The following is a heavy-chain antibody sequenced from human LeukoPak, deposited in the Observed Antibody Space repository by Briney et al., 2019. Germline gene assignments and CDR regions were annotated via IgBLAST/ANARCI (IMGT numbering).Heavy chain of an antibody. Sequence: GGSLRLSCAVSGFTFSSYWMHWVRQGPGKGLAWVSRITSDGSATDYADSVKGRFTISRDNAKNTLYLHMDSLRAEDTAVYYCVRENNWNDYSWGQGILVTVSS. CDR1: GFTFSSYW. CDR2: ITSDGSAT. D-gene: IGHD1-20*01. V-gene: IGHV3-74*01. J-gene: IGHJ5*02. CDR3: VRENNWNDYS.